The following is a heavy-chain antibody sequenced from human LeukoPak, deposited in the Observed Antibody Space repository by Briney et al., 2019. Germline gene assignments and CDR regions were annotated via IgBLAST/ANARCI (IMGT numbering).Heavy chain of an antibody. CDR2: IYPGDLRV. V-gene: IGHV5-51*01. Sequence: GESLKISCQGFGYSFTSYWIGWVRPMPGKGMEWMGVIYPGDLRVRYNPSFQGQVTISVDKSINTAYLQWVSLRASDSAMYYCACRDLTSTWSFPWGQGTLVTVSS. CDR3: ACRDLTSTWSFP. CDR1: GYSFTSYW. D-gene: IGHD6-13*01. J-gene: IGHJ5*02.